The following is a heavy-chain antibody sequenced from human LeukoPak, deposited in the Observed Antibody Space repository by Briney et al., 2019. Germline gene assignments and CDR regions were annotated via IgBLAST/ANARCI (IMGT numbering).Heavy chain of an antibody. CDR1: GFTFGDYA. J-gene: IGHJ4*02. CDR3: TRVELGWFGELLSAGY. D-gene: IGHD3-10*01. CDR2: IRSKAYGGTT. Sequence: GGSLRLSCTASGFTFGDYAMSWFRQAPGKGLEWVGFIRSKAYGGTTEYAASVKGRFTISRDDSKSIAYLQMNSLKTEDTAVYYCTRVELGWFGELLSAGYWGQGTLVTVSS. V-gene: IGHV3-49*03.